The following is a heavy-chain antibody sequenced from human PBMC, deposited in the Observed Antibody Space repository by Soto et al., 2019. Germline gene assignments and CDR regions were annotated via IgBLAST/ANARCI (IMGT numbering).Heavy chain of an antibody. CDR2: LIGGHYGT. V-gene: IGHV3-23*01. Sequence: GGSLRLSCTASGFTLQNYAMAWVRQAPGKGLEWVSTLIGGHYGTAYSYSVKGRFTVSRDNSKNCLYLQMNSLGVEDTAMYFCAKGKSTGDIDWFDPWGQGSLVT. CDR3: AKGKSTGDIDWFDP. J-gene: IGHJ5*02. CDR1: GFTLQNYA. D-gene: IGHD3-10*01.